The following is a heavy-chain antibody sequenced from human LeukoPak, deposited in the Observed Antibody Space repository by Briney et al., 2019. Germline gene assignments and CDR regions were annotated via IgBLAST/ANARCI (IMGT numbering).Heavy chain of an antibody. D-gene: IGHD4-17*01. CDR2: IRYDGSNK. CDR3: ARGATTVTTRSAFDY. J-gene: IGHJ4*02. CDR1: GFTFSSYG. V-gene: IGHV3-33*01. Sequence: PGGSLRLSCAASGFTFSSYGMHWVRQAPGKGLEWVAVIRYDGSNKYYADSVKGRFTISRDNSKNTLYLQMNSLRAEDTAVYYCARGATTVTTRSAFDYWGQGTLVTVSS.